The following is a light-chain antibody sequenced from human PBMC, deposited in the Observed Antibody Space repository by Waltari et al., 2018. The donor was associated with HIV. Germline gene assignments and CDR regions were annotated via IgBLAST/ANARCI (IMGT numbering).Light chain of an antibody. CDR1: QGIGTW. CDR2: SAS. CDR3: QQANSFPIT. Sequence: DIQMTQSPSSVSASVGDRVTITCRASQGIGTWLAWYQQKLGQAPKLLIYSASYLQSGVPSRFSGSGSGTSFTLAISSLQPEDFATYYCQQANSFPITFGQGTRLEIK. V-gene: IGKV1-12*01. J-gene: IGKJ5*01.